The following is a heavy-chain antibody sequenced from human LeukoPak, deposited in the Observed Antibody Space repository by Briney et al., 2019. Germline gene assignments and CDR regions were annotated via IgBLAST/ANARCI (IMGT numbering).Heavy chain of an antibody. CDR1: GGSFSGYY. D-gene: IGHD3-10*01. V-gene: IGHV4-34*01. J-gene: IGHJ5*02. CDR2: INHSGRT. CDR3: TRDSGTTGEVKFDP. Sequence: PSETLSLTCAVYGGSFSGYYWSWIRQPPGKGLEWIGEINHSGRTNYNPSLRSRVTMSLDTSKNQFSLRLTSVIAADTAMYYCTRDSGTTGEVKFDPWGQGTLVTVSS.